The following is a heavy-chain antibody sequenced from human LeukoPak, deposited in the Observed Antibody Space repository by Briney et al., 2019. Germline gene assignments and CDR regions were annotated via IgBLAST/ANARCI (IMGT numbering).Heavy chain of an antibody. CDR1: GFTFNNNY. CDR2: IYSGGST. D-gene: IGHD2/OR15-2a*01. J-gene: IGHJ4*02. Sequence: GGSLRLSCAASGFTFNNNYMSWVRQAPGKGLEWVSVIYSGGSTYYADSVKGRFTISRDNSKNTLYLQMNSLRAEDTAVYYCARAPTSYYFDYWGQGTLVTVSS. CDR3: ARAPTSYYFDY. V-gene: IGHV3-53*01.